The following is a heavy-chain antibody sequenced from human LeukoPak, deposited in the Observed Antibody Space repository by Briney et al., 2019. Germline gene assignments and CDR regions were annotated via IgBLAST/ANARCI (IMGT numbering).Heavy chain of an antibody. D-gene: IGHD3-10*01. V-gene: IGHV3-43*02. Sequence: GGSLRLSCAASGFTFGQYAMHWVRQAPRRGLEWVAVISGDGDATHYVDSVKGRFSISRDKSRSSLHLQMDTLRTEDTALYYCAKDRGGYYGSGTSYYFYGMDVWGQGTTVIVSS. CDR2: ISGDGDAT. CDR3: AKDRGGYYGSGTSYYFYGMDV. CDR1: GFTFGQYA. J-gene: IGHJ6*02.